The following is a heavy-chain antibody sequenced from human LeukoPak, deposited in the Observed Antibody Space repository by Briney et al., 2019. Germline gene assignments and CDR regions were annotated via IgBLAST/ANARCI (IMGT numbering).Heavy chain of an antibody. Sequence: PSETLSLTCTVSGGSISSYYWSWIRQPPGKGLEWIGYIYYSGSTNYNPSLKSRVTISVDTSKNQFSLKLSSVTAADTAVYYCAREGYSGYGHDAFDIWGQGTMVTVSS. CDR3: AREGYSGYGHDAFDI. J-gene: IGHJ3*02. CDR1: GGSISSYY. V-gene: IGHV4-59*12. CDR2: IYYSGST. D-gene: IGHD5-12*01.